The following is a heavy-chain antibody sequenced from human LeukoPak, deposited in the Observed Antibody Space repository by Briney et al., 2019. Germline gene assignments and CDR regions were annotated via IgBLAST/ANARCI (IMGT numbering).Heavy chain of an antibody. CDR3: ARDGFGYSYGGFDY. CDR2: IYYSGST. J-gene: IGHJ4*02. Sequence: SETLSLTCDVYGGSFSGYSWTWIRQHPGKGLEWIGYIYYSGSTYYNPSLKSRVTISVDTSKNQFSLKLSSVTAADTAVYYCARDGFGYSYGGFDYWGQGTLVTVSS. CDR1: GGSFSGYS. D-gene: IGHD5-18*01. V-gene: IGHV4-31*11.